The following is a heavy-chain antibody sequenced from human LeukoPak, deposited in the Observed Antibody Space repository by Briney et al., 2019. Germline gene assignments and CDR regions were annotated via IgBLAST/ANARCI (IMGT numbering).Heavy chain of an antibody. CDR2: INPNSGGT. V-gene: IGHV1-2*02. Sequence: GASVKVSCKASGYTFTGYYMHWVRQAPGQGLEWMGWINPNSGGTNYAQKFQGRFTMTRDTSISTAYMELSRLRSDDTAVYYCARLSSIAGELDYWGQGTLVTVSS. CDR3: ARLSSIAGELDY. D-gene: IGHD2-2*01. CDR1: GYTFTGYY. J-gene: IGHJ4*02.